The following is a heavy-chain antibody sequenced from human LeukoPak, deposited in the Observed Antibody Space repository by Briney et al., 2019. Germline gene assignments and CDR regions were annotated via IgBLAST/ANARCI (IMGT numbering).Heavy chain of an antibody. V-gene: IGHV3-23*01. Sequence: PGRSLRLSCAASGFTYSSYAMSWVRQAPGKGLEWVSAISCSGGSTYYADSVKGRFTISRDNSKNTLYLQMNGMRAEDTAVYYCAKWKLERQPIHFDYWGQGTMVTVSS. CDR2: ISCSGGST. CDR1: GFTYSSYA. CDR3: AKWKLERQPIHFDY. D-gene: IGHD1-1*01. J-gene: IGHJ4*02.